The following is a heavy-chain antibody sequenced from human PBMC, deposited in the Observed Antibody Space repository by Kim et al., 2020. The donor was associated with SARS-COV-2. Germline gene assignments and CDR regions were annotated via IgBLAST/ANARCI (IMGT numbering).Heavy chain of an antibody. V-gene: IGHV1-2*02. CDR3: ARVRRQWQDYWYFDL. J-gene: IGHJ2*01. D-gene: IGHD6-19*01. Sequence: QKFQGRVTMTRDTTISTAYMELSRLRSDDTAVYYCARVRRQWQDYWYFDLWGRGTLVTVSS.